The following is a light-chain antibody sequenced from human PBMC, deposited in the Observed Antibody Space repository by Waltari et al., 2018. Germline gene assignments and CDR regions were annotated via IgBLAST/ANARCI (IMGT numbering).Light chain of an antibody. V-gene: IGKV1-39*01. CDR2: AAS. CDR3: QETYSTGT. CDR1: QFIANR. J-gene: IGKJ1*01. Sequence: DIQMTQSPPSLSASTGDRVTLTCRARQFIANRLSWYQQRPGKAPRLLIYAASSVHSGVSSRFSGSGSGTDFTLTISDLQSEDFGTYYCQETYSTGTFGQGTKVDMK.